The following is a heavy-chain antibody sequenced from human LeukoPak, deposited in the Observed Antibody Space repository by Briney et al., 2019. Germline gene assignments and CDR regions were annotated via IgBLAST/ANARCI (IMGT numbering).Heavy chain of an antibody. V-gene: IGHV1-69*05. CDR1: GGTFSSYA. Sequence: ASVKVSCKASGGTFSSYAISWVRQAPGPGLEWMGGIIPIFGTANYAQKFQGRVTITTDESTSTAYMELSSLRSEDTAVYYCATLTIQSIRIGGEPYYYYYYMDVWGKGTTVTVSS. D-gene: IGHD1-26*01. CDR2: IIPIFGTA. J-gene: IGHJ6*03. CDR3: ATLTIQSIRIGGEPYYYYYYMDV.